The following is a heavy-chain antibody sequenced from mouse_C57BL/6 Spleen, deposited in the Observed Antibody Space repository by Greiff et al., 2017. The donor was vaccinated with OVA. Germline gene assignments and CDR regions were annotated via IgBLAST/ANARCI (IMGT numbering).Heavy chain of an antibody. CDR1: GYTFTDYN. V-gene: IGHV1-22*01. Sequence: VQLQQSGPELVKPGASVKMSCKASGYTFTDYNMHWVKQSHGKSLEWIGYINPNNGGTSYNQKFKGKATLTVNTSSSTAYMELRNLTSEDSAVYYCARWGAAQALDYWGQGTTLTVSS. J-gene: IGHJ2*01. CDR2: INPNNGGT. D-gene: IGHD3-2*02. CDR3: ARWGAAQALDY.